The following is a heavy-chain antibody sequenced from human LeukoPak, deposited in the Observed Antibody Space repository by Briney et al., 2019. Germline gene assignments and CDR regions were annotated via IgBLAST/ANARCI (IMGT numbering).Heavy chain of an antibody. CDR3: ARGAWATRLGS. CDR1: GESLNSYY. D-gene: IGHD2-15*01. J-gene: IGHJ4*02. Sequence: SETLSLTCAVYGESLNSYYWSWVRQPPGEGLEWIGEIYEGGTTEYNPSLKSRVTISMVPSKQQFSLSLSSMTAADTAVYYCARGAWATRLGSWGLGTPVIVSS. CDR2: IYEGGTT. V-gene: IGHV4-34*01.